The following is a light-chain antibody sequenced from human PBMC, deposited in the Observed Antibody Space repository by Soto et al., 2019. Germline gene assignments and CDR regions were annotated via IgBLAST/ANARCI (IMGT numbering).Light chain of an antibody. Sequence: AIQLTQSPSSLSASVGDRVTITCRASQDIRGALAWYQQKPGKAPKILIYDVSILESGVTSRFSGSSSGTDFTLTISSLQPGDFATYYCQQFNSYPITFGQGTRLEIK. J-gene: IGKJ5*01. CDR1: QDIRGA. CDR2: DVS. CDR3: QQFNSYPIT. V-gene: IGKV1-13*02.